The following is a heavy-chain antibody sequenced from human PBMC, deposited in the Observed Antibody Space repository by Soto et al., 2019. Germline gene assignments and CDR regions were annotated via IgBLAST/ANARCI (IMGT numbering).Heavy chain of an antibody. J-gene: IGHJ5*01. D-gene: IGHD2-8*01. Sequence: QVQLQQSGPVLVKPSQTLSLTCAISGESVSTNSATWDWIRQSPSRGLEWLGRTYYSSKGYHGYAVSVKGRITITADTSNNPLSLQLNSVTPDDTAVYYCARLIGDSWLDSWGQGTLVTVSS. CDR2: TYYSSKGYH. CDR3: ARLIGDSWLDS. CDR1: GESVSTNSAT. V-gene: IGHV6-1*01.